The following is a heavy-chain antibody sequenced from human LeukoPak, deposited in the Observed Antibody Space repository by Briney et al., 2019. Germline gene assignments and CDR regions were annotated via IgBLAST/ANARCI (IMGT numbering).Heavy chain of an antibody. CDR2: ISAYNGNT. CDR1: GYTFTSYG. J-gene: IGHJ3*02. CDR3: AKGPDAFDI. V-gene: IGHV1-18*01. Sequence: ASVKVSCKASGYTFTSYGISWVRQAPGQGLEWMGWISAYNGNTNYAQKLQGRVTMTTDISTSTAYMELRSLRSVDTAVYYCAKGPDAFDIWGQGTMVTVSS.